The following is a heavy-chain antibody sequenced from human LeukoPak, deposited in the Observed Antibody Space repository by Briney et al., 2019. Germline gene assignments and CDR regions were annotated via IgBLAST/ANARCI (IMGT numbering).Heavy chain of an antibody. CDR2: ISGSGGST. CDR3: AKGNYGSGSYFDY. Sequence: VGSLRLSCAASGFTFSSYAMSWVRQAPGKGLEGVSAISGSGGSTYYADSVKGRFTISRDNSKNTLYLQMNSLRAEDTAVYYCAKGNYGSGSYFDYWGQGTLVTVSS. J-gene: IGHJ4*02. V-gene: IGHV3-23*01. CDR1: GFTFSSYA. D-gene: IGHD3-10*01.